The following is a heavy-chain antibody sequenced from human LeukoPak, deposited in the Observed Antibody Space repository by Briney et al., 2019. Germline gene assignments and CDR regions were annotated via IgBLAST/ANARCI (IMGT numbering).Heavy chain of an antibody. CDR1: GGSISSSNW. Sequence: SETLSLTCAVSGGSISSSNWWSWVRQPPGKGLEWIGEIYHSGSTNYNPSLKSRVTISVDKSKNQFSLKLSSVTAADTAVYYCARGPYYYDSSGYYIPYYGMDVWGQGTTVTVSS. V-gene: IGHV4-4*02. CDR3: ARGPYYYDSSGYYIPYYGMDV. D-gene: IGHD3-22*01. CDR2: IYHSGST. J-gene: IGHJ6*02.